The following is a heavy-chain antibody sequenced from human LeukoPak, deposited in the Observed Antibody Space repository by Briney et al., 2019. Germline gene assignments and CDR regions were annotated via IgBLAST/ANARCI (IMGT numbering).Heavy chain of an antibody. CDR1: GFTVSSSF. V-gene: IGHV3-53*01. D-gene: IGHD2-2*01. Sequence: GGSLRLSCAASGFTVSSSFIYWVRRSPGKGLEWVSFIHRDDKTYYADSVKGRFTMSRDSSKNTLYLQMNSLGADDTAVYYCAREVISTPSYFDYWGQGTLVTVSS. CDR3: AREVISTPSYFDY. J-gene: IGHJ4*02. CDR2: IHRDDKT.